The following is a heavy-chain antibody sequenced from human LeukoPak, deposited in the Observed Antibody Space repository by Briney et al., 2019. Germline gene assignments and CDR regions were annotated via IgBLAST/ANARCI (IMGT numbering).Heavy chain of an antibody. CDR2: ISGSGGST. CDR3: AKDRWGHIFYFDY. Sequence: GGSLRLSCAASGFTLSSHAMSWVRQAPGKGLEWVSAISGSGGSTYYADSVKGRFTISRDNSKNTLYLQMNSLRAEDTAVYYCAKDRWGHIFYFDYWGQGTLVTVSS. CDR1: GFTLSSHA. V-gene: IGHV3-23*01. J-gene: IGHJ4*02. D-gene: IGHD3-16*01.